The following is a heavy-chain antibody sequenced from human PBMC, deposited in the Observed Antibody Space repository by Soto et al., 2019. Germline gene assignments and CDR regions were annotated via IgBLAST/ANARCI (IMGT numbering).Heavy chain of an antibody. V-gene: IGHV3-30*18. Sequence: QVQLVESGGGVVQPGMSLRLSCAPSGFSFSDFGMHWVRQAPGKGLEWVAAISHDGSNQYYGDSVTGRFSISRDHSNNRLYLQMNNLEVEDSAIYFCAKATRSRAVTATRVNGMDVWGQGTTVTVSS. CDR1: GFSFSDFG. D-gene: IGHD2-21*02. CDR3: AKATRSRAVTATRVNGMDV. CDR2: ISHDGSNQ. J-gene: IGHJ6*02.